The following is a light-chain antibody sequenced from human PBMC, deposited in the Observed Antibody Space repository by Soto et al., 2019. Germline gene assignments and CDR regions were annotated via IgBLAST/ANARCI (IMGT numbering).Light chain of an antibody. CDR2: GAS. V-gene: IGKV3-20*01. Sequence: EIVLTQSPGTLSLSPGERATLSCRASQSVSSSYLAWYQQKPGQAPRLLIYGASSRATGIPDRFSGSGSGTDFTLTISRLEPEDFAVYYCQQVGSSLITFGQGTRLE. CDR3: QQVGSSLIT. CDR1: QSVSSSY. J-gene: IGKJ5*01.